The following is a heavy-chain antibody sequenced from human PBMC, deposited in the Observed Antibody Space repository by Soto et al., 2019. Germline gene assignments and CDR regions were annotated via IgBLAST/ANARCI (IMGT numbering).Heavy chain of an antibody. CDR2: INANSGDT. CDR3: ARGGALDGTSPHFNH. CDR1: GYTFSGHY. Sequence: ASVKVSFKASGYTFSGHYMHWIRQAPGQGPEWLGWINANSGDTDRAPKFQDRLTMTRDTSISTAYMELSRLRSDDTAVYYCARGGALDGTSPHFNHWGQGTLVTVSS. D-gene: IGHD6-19*01. V-gene: IGHV1-2*02. J-gene: IGHJ1*01.